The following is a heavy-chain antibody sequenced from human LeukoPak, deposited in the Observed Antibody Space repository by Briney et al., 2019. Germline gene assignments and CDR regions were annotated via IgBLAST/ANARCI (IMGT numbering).Heavy chain of an antibody. J-gene: IGHJ6*03. CDR3: ARGQLLLEGYFYCMDV. CDR2: VSDDGNKK. Sequence: GRSLRLSCAASGFTFSSYPMHWVRQAPGKGLEWVAVVSDDGNKKFDADFVKGRFTISRDNSKNTLYLQMNSLRGEDTAVYYCARGQLLLEGYFYCMDVWGEGTTVTVSS. D-gene: IGHD2-2*01. CDR1: GFTFSSYP. V-gene: IGHV3-30-3*01.